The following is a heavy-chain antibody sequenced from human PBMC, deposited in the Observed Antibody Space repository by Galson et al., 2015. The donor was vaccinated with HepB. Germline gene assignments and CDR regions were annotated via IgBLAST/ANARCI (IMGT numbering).Heavy chain of an antibody. CDR2: INAGNGNT. J-gene: IGHJ6*02. V-gene: IGHV1-3*01. Sequence: SVKVSCKASGYTFTSYAMHWVRQAPGQRLEWMGWINAGNGNTKYSQKFQGRVTITRDTSASTAYMGLSSLRSEDTAVYYCARGYGITGTRGYYYGMGVWGQGTTVTVSS. D-gene: IGHD1-20*01. CDR1: GYTFTSYA. CDR3: ARGYGITGTRGYYYGMGV.